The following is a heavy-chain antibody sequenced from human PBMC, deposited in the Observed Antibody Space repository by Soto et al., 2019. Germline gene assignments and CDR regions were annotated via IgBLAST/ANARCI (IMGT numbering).Heavy chain of an antibody. J-gene: IGHJ4*02. CDR2: ISYDGSHK. Sequence: HVQLVESGGGVVQPGRSLKLSRAVSGFNFSTYGMHWVRQAPGKGLEWVAVISYDGSHKAFADSVKGRIAISRDNSKNTLFLQMNSLREEDTAVYYFAKDLVKTSSWPAYWGQGTLVTVSS. D-gene: IGHD6-19*01. CDR3: AKDLVKTSSWPAY. CDR1: GFNFSTYG. V-gene: IGHV3-30*18.